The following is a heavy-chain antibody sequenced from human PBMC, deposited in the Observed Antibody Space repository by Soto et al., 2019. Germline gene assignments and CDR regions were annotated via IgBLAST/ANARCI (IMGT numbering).Heavy chain of an antibody. J-gene: IGHJ4*02. V-gene: IGHV1-46*03. CDR3: ARDRITIFGVVIDPRGADY. CDR2: INPSGGST. D-gene: IGHD3-3*01. CDR1: GYTFTSYY. Sequence: ASVKVSCKASGYTFTSYYMHWVRQAPGQGLEWMGIINPSGGSTSYAQKFQGRVTMTRDTSTSTVYMELSSLRSEDTAVYYCARDRITIFGVVIDPRGADYWGQGTLVTVS.